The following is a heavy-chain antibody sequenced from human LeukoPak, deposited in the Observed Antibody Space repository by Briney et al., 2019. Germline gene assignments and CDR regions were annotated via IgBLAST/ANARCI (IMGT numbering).Heavy chain of an antibody. CDR3: ARSADSSGLIPPLGYYYYYMDV. CDR1: GGTLSSYA. Sequence: EASVKVSCKASGGTLSSYAVSWVRLTPGQGLEWMGGIIPIFGTANYAQKFQGRVTITADESTSTAYMELSSLRSEDTAVYYCARSADSSGLIPPLGYYYYYMDVWGKGTTVTISS. J-gene: IGHJ6*03. V-gene: IGHV1-69*13. CDR2: IIPIFGTA. D-gene: IGHD3-22*01.